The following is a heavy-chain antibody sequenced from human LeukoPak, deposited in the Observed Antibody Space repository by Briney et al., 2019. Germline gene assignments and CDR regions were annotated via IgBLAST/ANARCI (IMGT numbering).Heavy chain of an antibody. CDR3: AKDTSIGKYCTNGVCSPFDY. Sequence: GGSLRLSCAVSGFTFRSYAMSWVRQAPGQGGEGVSAISDRGDYTSYAASVRGRFTISRDNSRNTLSLQMISLRPEDTAVYYCAKDTSIGKYCTNGVCSPFDYWGQGTLVTVSS. CDR1: GFTFRSYA. CDR2: ISDRGDYT. D-gene: IGHD2-8*01. V-gene: IGHV3-23*01. J-gene: IGHJ4*02.